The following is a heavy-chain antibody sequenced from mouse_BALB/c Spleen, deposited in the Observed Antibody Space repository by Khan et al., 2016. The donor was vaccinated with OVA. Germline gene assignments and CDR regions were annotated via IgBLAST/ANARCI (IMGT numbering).Heavy chain of an antibody. V-gene: IGHV2-2*02. CDR2: IWSGGST. CDR1: GFSLTSYG. Sequence: VQLKESGPGLVQPSQSLSITCTVSGFSLTSYGVHWVRQSPGKGLEWLGVIWSGGSTDYNADFISRLSISKDNSKSQVFFKMNSLQANDTAIYYCARLGRYDAYWGQGTLVTVSA. J-gene: IGHJ3*01. D-gene: IGHD2-14*01. CDR3: ARLGRYDAY.